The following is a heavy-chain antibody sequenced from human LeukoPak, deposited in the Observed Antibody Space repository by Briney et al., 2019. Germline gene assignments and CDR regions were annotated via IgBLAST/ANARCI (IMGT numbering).Heavy chain of an antibody. V-gene: IGHV3-21*01. D-gene: IGHD6-6*01. J-gene: IGHJ5*02. CDR3: ARYSSSSS. CDR2: ISSSSSYI. CDR1: GFTFSSCS. Sequence: GGSLRLSSEASGFTFSSCSMNWVRQAPGKGLEWVSSISSSSSYIYYADSAKGRFTISRDNAKNSLYLQMNSLRAEDTAVYYCARYSSSSSWGQGTLVTVSS.